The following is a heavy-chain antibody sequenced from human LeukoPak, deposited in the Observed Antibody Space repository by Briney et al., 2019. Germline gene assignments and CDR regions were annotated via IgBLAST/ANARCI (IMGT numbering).Heavy chain of an antibody. CDR3: ARVGQYCGGGSCPQIIDS. V-gene: IGHV4-31*03. CDR2: IYYSGST. CDR1: GGSISSGGYY. Sequence: SETLSLTCTVSGGSISSGGYYRSWIRQHPGKGLEWIGYIYYSGSTYYNPSLKSRVTISVDTSKNQFSLKLSSVTAADTAVYYWARVGQYCGGGSCPQIIDSGGQETLATVSS. J-gene: IGHJ4*02. D-gene: IGHD2-15*01.